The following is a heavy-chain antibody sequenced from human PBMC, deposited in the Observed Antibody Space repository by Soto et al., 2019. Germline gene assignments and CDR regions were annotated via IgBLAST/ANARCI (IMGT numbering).Heavy chain of an antibody. CDR2: ISSSSSTI. J-gene: IGHJ3*02. V-gene: IGHV3-48*02. Sequence: EVQLVESGGGLVQPGGSLRLSCAASGFTFSSYSMNWVRQAPGEGLEWVSYISSSSSTIYYADSVKGRFTISRDNAKNSLYLQMNSLRDEDTAVYYCARVRDIVVVVALDAFDIWGQGTMVTVSS. CDR1: GFTFSSYS. CDR3: ARVRDIVVVVALDAFDI. D-gene: IGHD2-15*01.